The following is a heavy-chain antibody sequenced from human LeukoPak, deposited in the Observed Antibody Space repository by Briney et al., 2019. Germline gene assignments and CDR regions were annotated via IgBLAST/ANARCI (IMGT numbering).Heavy chain of an antibody. CDR3: ARESYSSSYLFDF. D-gene: IGHD6-6*01. Sequence: SETLSLTCTVSGGSISSYYWSWIRQPPGKGLEWIGYIYYSGSTNYNPSLKSRVTISVDTSKNQISLKVSSVTAADTAVYYCARESYSSSYLFDFWGQGTLVTVSS. V-gene: IGHV4-59*12. CDR1: GGSISSYY. J-gene: IGHJ4*02. CDR2: IYYSGST.